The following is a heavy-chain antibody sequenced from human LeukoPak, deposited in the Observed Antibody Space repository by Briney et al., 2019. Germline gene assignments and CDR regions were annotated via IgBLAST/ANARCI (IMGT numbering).Heavy chain of an antibody. CDR1: GYTFTSYA. J-gene: IGHJ4*02. D-gene: IGHD6-6*01. CDR2: INTNTGNP. CDR3: ARGGGLYSSSSSWGLFDY. V-gene: IGHV7-4-1*02. Sequence: ASVKVSCKASGYTFTSYAMNWVRQPPGQGLEWMGWINTNTGNPTYAQGCTGRFVFSLDTSVSKEYLQISSLKAEDTAVYYCARGGGLYSSSSSWGLFDYWGQGTLVTVSS.